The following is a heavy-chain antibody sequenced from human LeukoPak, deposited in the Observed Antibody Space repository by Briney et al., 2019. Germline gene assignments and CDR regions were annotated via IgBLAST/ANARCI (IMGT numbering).Heavy chain of an antibody. J-gene: IGHJ5*02. CDR1: GYTFTSYY. Sequence: ASVKVSCKAAGYTFTSYYMYWVRQGPGQGLEWMGIINPSGDNTNYAQKFQGRVTMTRDMSTTTVYMELSSLRSEDTAVYYCARGPHRRTYDRDNWFDPWGQGTPVTVSS. CDR3: ARGPHRRTYDRDNWFDP. V-gene: IGHV1-46*01. D-gene: IGHD3-3*01. CDR2: INPSGDNT.